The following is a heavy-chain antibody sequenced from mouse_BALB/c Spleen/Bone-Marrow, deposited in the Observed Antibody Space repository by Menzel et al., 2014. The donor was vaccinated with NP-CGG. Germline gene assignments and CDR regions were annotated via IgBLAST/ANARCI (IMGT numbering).Heavy chain of an antibody. CDR2: INPSTGYT. D-gene: IGHD1-2*01. J-gene: IGHJ2*01. CDR3: TRSPHYYDLDY. Sequence: QVHVKQSGAELAKPGASVKMSCKASGYTFXSYWMHWVKQRPGQGLEWIGYINPSTGYTEYNQKFKDKATLTADKSSSTAYMQLSSLTSEDSAVYYCTRSPHYYDLDYWGQGTTLTVSS. V-gene: IGHV1-7*01. CDR1: GYTFXSYW.